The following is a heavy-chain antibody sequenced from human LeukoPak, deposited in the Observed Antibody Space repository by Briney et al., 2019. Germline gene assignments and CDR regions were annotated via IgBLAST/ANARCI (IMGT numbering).Heavy chain of an antibody. D-gene: IGHD3-9*01. CDR1: GFTFSSYW. CDR2: INSDGSST. CDR3: ARGYRAGSGYFDRLYYMDV. V-gene: IGHV3-74*01. Sequence: GGPLRLSCAASGFTFSSYWMHWVRQAPGKGLVWVSRINSDGSSTSYADSVKGRFTISRDNAKNTLYLQMNSLRAEDTAVYYCARGYRAGSGYFDRLYYMDVWGKGTTVTVSS. J-gene: IGHJ6*03.